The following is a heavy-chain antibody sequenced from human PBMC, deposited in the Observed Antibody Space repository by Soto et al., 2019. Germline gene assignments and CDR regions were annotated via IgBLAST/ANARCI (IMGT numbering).Heavy chain of an antibody. CDR2: ISWNSGSI. CDR3: AKEHLTIVEVVGDAEYYYYYMDV. Sequence: EVQLVESGGGLVQPGRSLRLSCAASGFTFDDYAMHWVRQAPGKGLEWVSGISWNSGSIGYADSVKGRFTISRDNAKNSLYLQMNSHRAEDTALYYYAKEHLTIVEVVGDAEYYYYYMDVWGKGTTVTVSS. V-gene: IGHV3-9*01. J-gene: IGHJ6*03. CDR1: GFTFDDYA. D-gene: IGHD2-21*01.